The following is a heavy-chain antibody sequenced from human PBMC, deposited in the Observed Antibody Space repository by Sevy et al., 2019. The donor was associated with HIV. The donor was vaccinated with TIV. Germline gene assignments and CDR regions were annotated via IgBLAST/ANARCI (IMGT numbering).Heavy chain of an antibody. CDR2: ISSRGSTI. CDR1: GFTFSNSY. D-gene: IGHD3-10*01. CDR3: ARDLVVIYGSGNYSNYGMDI. J-gene: IGHJ6*02. Sequence: GGSLRLACEASGFTFSNSYMSWVLQSPGKGLEWVSYISSRGSTIYYAESVKGRFTISRDNAKNSLYLQMNGLRDDDTAVYYCARDLVVIYGSGNYSNYGMDIWGQGTTVTVSS. V-gene: IGHV3-11*01.